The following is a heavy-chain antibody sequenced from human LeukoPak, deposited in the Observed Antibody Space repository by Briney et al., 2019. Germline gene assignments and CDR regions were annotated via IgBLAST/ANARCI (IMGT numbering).Heavy chain of an antibody. J-gene: IGHJ5*02. CDR1: GGTFSSYA. CDR2: IIPIFGTA. V-gene: IGHV1-69*13. Sequence: ASVKVSCKASGGTFSSYAISWVRQASGQGLEWMGGIIPIFGTANYAQKFQGRVTITADESTSTAYMELSSLRSEDTAVYYCARDGRPVVVPAAIVAGMHWFDPWGQGTLVTVSS. CDR3: ARDGRPVVVPAAIVAGMHWFDP. D-gene: IGHD2-2*01.